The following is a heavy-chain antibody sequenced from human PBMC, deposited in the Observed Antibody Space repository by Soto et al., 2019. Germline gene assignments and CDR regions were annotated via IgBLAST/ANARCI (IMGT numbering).Heavy chain of an antibody. CDR1: GGSISSGDYY. CDR3: ARVSLDSSSFSYYYYYGMDV. V-gene: IGHV4-30-4*01. CDR2: IYYSGST. D-gene: IGHD6-6*01. J-gene: IGHJ6*02. Sequence: PSETLSLTCTVSGGSISSGDYYWSWIRQPPGKGLEWIGYIYYSGSTYYNPSLKSRVTISVDTSKNQFSLKLSSVTAADAAVYYCARVSLDSSSFSYYYYYGMDVWGQGTTVTVSS.